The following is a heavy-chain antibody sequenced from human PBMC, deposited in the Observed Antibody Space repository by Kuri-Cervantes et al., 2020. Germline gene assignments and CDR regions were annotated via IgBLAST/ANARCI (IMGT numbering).Heavy chain of an antibody. V-gene: IGHV4-34*01. CDR3: ARVGSRRASHFDY. D-gene: IGHD2-15*01. Sequence: SETLSLTCAVYGGSFSGYYCNWIRQPPGKGLEWIGSIYYSGSTYYNPSLKSRVTISVDTSKNQFSLKLSSVTAADTAVYYCARVGSRRASHFDYWGQGTLVTVSS. CDR2: IYYSGST. CDR1: GGSFSGYY. J-gene: IGHJ4*02.